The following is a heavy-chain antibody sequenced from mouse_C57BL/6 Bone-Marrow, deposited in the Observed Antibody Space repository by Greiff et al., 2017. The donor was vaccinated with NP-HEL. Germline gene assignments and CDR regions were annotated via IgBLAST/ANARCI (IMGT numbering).Heavy chain of an antibody. V-gene: IGHV1-77*01. CDR3: ARGGSCTYLYFEV. D-gene: IGHD1-1*01. J-gene: IGHJ1*03. CDR1: GYTFTAYY. Sequence: VQLQQSGAELVKPGASVKISCKASGYTFTAYYIHWVKQRPGQGLEWIGKIGPGSGSTYYNEKFKGKATLTVDKSSSTAYMQLRSLTSEDSAVSVYARGGSCTYLYFEVWGTVTTVTGSS. CDR2: IGPGSGST.